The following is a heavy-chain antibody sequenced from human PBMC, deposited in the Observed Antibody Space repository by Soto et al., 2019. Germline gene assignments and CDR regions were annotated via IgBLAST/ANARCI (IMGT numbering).Heavy chain of an antibody. Sequence: QVQLVESGGGVVQPGRSLRLSCAASGFTFSSYGMHWVRQAPGKGLEWVAVVSYDGSSKSYADSVRGRFTISRDNSKNTLYLQMNSLRAEDTAVYYCAKGRFNAHDAFDIWGQGTMVTVSS. CDR1: GFTFSSYG. V-gene: IGHV3-30*18. CDR2: VSYDGSSK. J-gene: IGHJ3*02. CDR3: AKGRFNAHDAFDI.